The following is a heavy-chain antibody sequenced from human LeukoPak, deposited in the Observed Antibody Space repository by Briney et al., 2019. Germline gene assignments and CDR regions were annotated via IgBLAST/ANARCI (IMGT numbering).Heavy chain of an antibody. J-gene: IGHJ4*02. CDR3: ARERSSVVTDPRGFDY. CDR1: GFTFSSYA. CDR2: ISYDGSNK. Sequence: GRSLRLSCAASGFTFSSYAMHWVRQAPGKGLEWVAVISYDGSNKYYADSVKGRFTISRDNSKNTLYLQMNSLRAEDTAVYYCARERSSVVTDPRGFDYWGQGTLVTVSS. V-gene: IGHV3-30-3*01. D-gene: IGHD2-21*02.